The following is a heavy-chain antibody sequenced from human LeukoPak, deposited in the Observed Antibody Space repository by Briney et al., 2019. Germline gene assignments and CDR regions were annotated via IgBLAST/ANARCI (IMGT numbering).Heavy chain of an antibody. Sequence: ASVKVSCKASGGTFSSYAISWVRQAPGQGLEWMGGIIPIFGTANYAQKFQGRVTITADESTSTAYMELNSLRAEDTAVYYCAKDGVRYCSSTSCYTFFDYWGQGTLVTVSS. CDR3: AKDGVRYCSSTSCYTFFDY. V-gene: IGHV1-69*13. CDR2: IIPIFGTA. J-gene: IGHJ4*02. CDR1: GGTFSSYA. D-gene: IGHD2-2*02.